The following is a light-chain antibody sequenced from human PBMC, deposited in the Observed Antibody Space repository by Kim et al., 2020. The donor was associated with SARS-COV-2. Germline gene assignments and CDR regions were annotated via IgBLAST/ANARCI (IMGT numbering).Light chain of an antibody. V-gene: IGLV3-1*01. Sequence: SYELTQPPSVSVSPGQTATITCAGDNLGDYYTSWHQQKPGQSPVLLIYHDTRRPSGIPERFSGSTSQNTATLTISGTQAMDEADYYCQAWDTSTVLFGGG. CDR1: NLGDYY. CDR2: HDT. CDR3: QAWDTSTVL. J-gene: IGLJ3*02.